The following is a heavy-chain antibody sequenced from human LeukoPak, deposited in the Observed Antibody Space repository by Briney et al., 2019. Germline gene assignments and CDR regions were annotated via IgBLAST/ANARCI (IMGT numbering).Heavy chain of an antibody. J-gene: IGHJ4*02. Sequence: SETLSLTCTVSGGSVSSGTYYWSWIRQPPGEGLEWIGYIYYSGSTNYNPSLRSRVTISVDTSKNQFSLRLSSVTAADTAVYYCARQYSSGGYYFDYWGQGTLVTVSS. CDR3: ARQYSSGGYYFDY. V-gene: IGHV4-61*01. CDR2: IYYSGST. CDR1: GGSVSSGTYY. D-gene: IGHD6-25*01.